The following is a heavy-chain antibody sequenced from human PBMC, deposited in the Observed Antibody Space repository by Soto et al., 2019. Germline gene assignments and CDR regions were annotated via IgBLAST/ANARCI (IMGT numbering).Heavy chain of an antibody. V-gene: IGHV1-18*01. J-gene: IGHJ6*02. Sequence: ASVKVSCKASGYTFTSYGISWVRQAPGQGLEWMGWISAYNGNTNYAQKFQGRVTMTRDTSTSTVYMELGSLRSEDTAVYYCARDLEGYNPGYGMDVWGQGTTVTVS. CDR3: ARDLEGYNPGYGMDV. CDR1: GYTFTSYG. CDR2: ISAYNGNT. D-gene: IGHD1-1*01.